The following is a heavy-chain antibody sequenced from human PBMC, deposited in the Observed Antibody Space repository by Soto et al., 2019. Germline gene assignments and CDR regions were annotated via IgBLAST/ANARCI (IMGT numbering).Heavy chain of an antibody. J-gene: IGHJ5*02. CDR2: INPHGGST. CDR3: ARSSGGNFGIIIEGTNWFAP. Sequence: SVKVSCKAPRDTFTSYYINWVRQAPGQGLEWMGVINPHGGSTAYAQKFKGRVTLTRGTSASTVYMEVSSLTSEDTAMYYCARSSGGNFGIIIEGTNWFAPWGQGTLVTVSS. CDR1: RDTFTSYY. V-gene: IGHV1-46*01. D-gene: IGHD1-26*01.